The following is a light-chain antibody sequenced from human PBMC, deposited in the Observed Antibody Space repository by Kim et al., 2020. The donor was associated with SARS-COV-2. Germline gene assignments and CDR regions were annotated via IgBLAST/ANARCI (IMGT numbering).Light chain of an antibody. J-gene: IGLJ3*02. CDR1: TGHSSNA. CDR3: QTWGTGIGV. V-gene: IGLV4-69*01. CDR2: LNSDGSH. Sequence: QPVLTQSPSASAPLGASVKLTCTLSTGHSSNAIAWHQQQPEKGPRYLMKLNSDGSHSKGDGIPDRFSGSSSGAERYLTISSLQSEDEADYYCQTWGTGIGVFGGGTQLTVL.